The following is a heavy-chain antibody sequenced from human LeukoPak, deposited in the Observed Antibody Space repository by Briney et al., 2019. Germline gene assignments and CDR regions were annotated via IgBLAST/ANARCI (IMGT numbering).Heavy chain of an antibody. J-gene: IGHJ4*02. D-gene: IGHD3-10*01. CDR3: ARDGDYYGSGSNY. Sequence: SVKVSCKASGGTFSSYAISWARQAPGQGLEWMGGIIPIFGTANYAQKFQGRVTITADESTSTAYMELSSLRSEDTVVYYCARDGDYYGSGSNYWGQGTLVTVSS. CDR2: IIPIFGTA. CDR1: GGTFSSYA. V-gene: IGHV1-69*01.